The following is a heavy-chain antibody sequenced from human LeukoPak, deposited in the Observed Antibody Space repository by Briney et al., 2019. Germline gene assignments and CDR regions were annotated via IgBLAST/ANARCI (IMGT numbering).Heavy chain of an antibody. CDR3: AKDRDIAAAGYYFDY. J-gene: IGHJ4*02. V-gene: IGHV3-23*01. Sequence: GGSLRLSCAASGFTFSSSAMSWVRQAPGKGLEWVSAISNNGGYTYYADSVQGRLTISRDNSKNTLYLQMNSLRAEDTAVYYCAKDRDIAAAGYYFDYWGQGTLVTVSS. CDR1: GFTFSSSA. CDR2: ISNNGGYT. D-gene: IGHD6-13*01.